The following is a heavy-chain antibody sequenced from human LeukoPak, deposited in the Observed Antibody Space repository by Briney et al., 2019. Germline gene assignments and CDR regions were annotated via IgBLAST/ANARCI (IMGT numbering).Heavy chain of an antibody. CDR2: IFHGGNT. CDR1: GDSITSSAFY. Sequence: SETLSLTCTVSGDSITSSAFYWGWIRQAPGKGLEWIGNIFHGGNTHYNPSLKSRVSISVDRSKNQVSLNLSSVTAADTAVYYCARRDADEYFDFWGQGTLVTVSS. J-gene: IGHJ4*02. V-gene: IGHV4-39*07. CDR3: ARRDADEYFDF.